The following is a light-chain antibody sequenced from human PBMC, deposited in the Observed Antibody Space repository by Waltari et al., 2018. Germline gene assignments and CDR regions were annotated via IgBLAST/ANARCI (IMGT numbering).Light chain of an antibody. CDR2: KAN. Sequence: QTVVTQEPSLSVSPGGTVTLTCALSSGSVSPTSYATWYRQTPGQAPRTLLYKANTRSSGVPDRFSGSILGNKAALTITGAQAGDESDYYCSLYMGSGIWVFGGGTKLTVL. CDR1: SGSVSPTSY. CDR3: SLYMGSGIWV. V-gene: IGLV8-61*01. J-gene: IGLJ3*02.